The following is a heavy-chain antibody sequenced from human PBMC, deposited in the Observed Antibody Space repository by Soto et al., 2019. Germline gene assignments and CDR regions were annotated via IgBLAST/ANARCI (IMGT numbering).Heavy chain of an antibody. V-gene: IGHV1-18*01. Sequence: ASVKVSCKASGYTFTSYGISWVRQAPGQGLEWMGWISAYNGNTNYAQKLQGRVTMTTDTPMSTAYLELRSLRSDDTAVYYCARDRLPKNMVPGYYFDHWGQGTLVTVSS. CDR3: ARDRLPKNMVPGYYFDH. D-gene: IGHD2-8*01. J-gene: IGHJ4*02. CDR1: GYTFTSYG. CDR2: ISAYNGNT.